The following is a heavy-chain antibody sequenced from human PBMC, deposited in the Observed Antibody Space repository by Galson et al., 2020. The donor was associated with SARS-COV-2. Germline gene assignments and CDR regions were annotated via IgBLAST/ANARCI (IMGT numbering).Heavy chain of an antibody. CDR2: IYHSGST. D-gene: IGHD3-22*01. Sequence: SETLSLTCTVSGYSISSGYYWGWIRQPPGKGLEWIGSIYHSGSTYYNPSLKSRVTISVDTSKNQFSLKLSSVTAADTAVYYCARGSGSGYYFYFDYWGQGTLVTVSS. V-gene: IGHV4-38-2*02. CDR1: GYSISSGYY. J-gene: IGHJ4*02. CDR3: ARGSGSGYYFYFDY.